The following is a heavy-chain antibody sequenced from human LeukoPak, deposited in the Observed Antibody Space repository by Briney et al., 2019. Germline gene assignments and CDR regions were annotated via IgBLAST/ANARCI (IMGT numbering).Heavy chain of an antibody. CDR3: AREFTTMVRGAGGTFDI. D-gene: IGHD3-10*01. CDR2: ISYDGSNK. V-gene: IGHV3-30-3*01. J-gene: IGHJ3*02. CDR1: GFTFSTYL. Sequence: GSLRLSCVASGFTFSTYLMNGVRQAPGKGLEWVAVISYDGSNKYYADSVKGRFTISRDNSNNTLFLQMNSLRAEDTAVYYCAREFTTMVRGAGGTFDIWGPWTMVTVSS.